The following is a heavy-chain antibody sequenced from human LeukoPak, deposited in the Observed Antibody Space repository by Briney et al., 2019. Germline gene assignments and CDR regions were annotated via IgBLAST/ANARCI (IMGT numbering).Heavy chain of an antibody. CDR1: GFTVSSSY. D-gene: IGHD4-17*01. CDR3: ARDLAGDYGDY. Sequence: GGSLRLSCAASGFTVSSSYMNWVRQAPGKGLEWVSSISSSSSYIYYADSVKGRFTISRDNAKNSLYLQMNSLRAEDTAVYYCARDLAGDYGDYWGQGTLVTDSS. CDR2: ISSSSSYI. J-gene: IGHJ4*02. V-gene: IGHV3-21*01.